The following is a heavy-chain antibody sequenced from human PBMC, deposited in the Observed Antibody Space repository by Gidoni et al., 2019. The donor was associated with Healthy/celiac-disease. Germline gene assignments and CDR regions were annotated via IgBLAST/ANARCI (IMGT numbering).Heavy chain of an antibody. J-gene: IGHJ5*02. D-gene: IGHD2-2*01. CDR2: RWYDGSNK. CDR3: ARDLGSSTSSPWFDP. V-gene: IGHV3-33*01. Sequence: QVQLVESGGGVVQPGRSLRLSCAASGFTFSSDGMPWVRQAPGKGLEWVAVRWYDGSNKYYADSVKGRFTISRDNSKNTLYLQMNSLRAEDTAVYYCARDLGSSTSSPWFDPWGQGTLVTVSS. CDR1: GFTFSSDG.